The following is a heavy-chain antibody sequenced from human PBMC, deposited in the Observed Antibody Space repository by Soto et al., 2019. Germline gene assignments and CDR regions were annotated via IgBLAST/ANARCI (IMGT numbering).Heavy chain of an antibody. CDR3: ARASYCSGGSCYSY. CDR1: GGSFSGYY. CDR2: INHSGST. Sequence: QVQLQQWGAGLLKPSETLSLTCAVYGGSFSGYYWSWIRQPPGKGLEWIGEINHSGSTNYNPSLKRRVTXXVXTSXNQFSLELSSVTAADTAVYYCARASYCSGGSCYSYWGQGTLVTVSS. J-gene: IGHJ4*02. D-gene: IGHD2-15*01. V-gene: IGHV4-34*01.